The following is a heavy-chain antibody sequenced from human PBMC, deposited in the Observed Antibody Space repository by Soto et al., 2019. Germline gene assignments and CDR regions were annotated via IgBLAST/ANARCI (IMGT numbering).Heavy chain of an antibody. D-gene: IGHD3-22*01. J-gene: IGHJ4*02. CDR3: ARDVDYYDSSGPFDY. V-gene: IGHV3-33*01. Sequence: PGGSLRLSCAASGFTFSSYGMHWVRQAPGKGLEWVAVIWYDGSNKYYADSVKGRFTISRDNSENTLYLQMNSLRAEDTAVYYCARDVDYYDSSGPFDYWGQGTLVTV. CDR1: GFTFSSYG. CDR2: IWYDGSNK.